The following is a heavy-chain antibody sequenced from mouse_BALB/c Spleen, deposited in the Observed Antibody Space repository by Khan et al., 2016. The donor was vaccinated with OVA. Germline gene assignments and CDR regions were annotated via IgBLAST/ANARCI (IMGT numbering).Heavy chain of an antibody. J-gene: IGHJ4*01. CDR1: GYTFTSHT. Sequence: VQLQQSGAELARPGASVKMSCKASGYTFTSHTMHWVKQRPGQGLEWIGYINPRSGYTNYSQKFNDKATLTTDKSSSTAYMQLSSLTSEDSAVYYGARRTTGYAMDYWGQGTSVTVSS. CDR2: INPRSGYT. V-gene: IGHV1-4*01. D-gene: IGHD2-14*01. CDR3: ARRTTGYAMDY.